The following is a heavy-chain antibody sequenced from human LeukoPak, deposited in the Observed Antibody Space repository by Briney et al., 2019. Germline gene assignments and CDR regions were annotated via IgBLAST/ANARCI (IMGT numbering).Heavy chain of an antibody. CDR2: TRNKANSYST. J-gene: IGHJ6*03. V-gene: IGHV3-72*01. Sequence: GGSLRLSCAASGFTFSEHYMDWVRQAPGKGLEWIGRTRNKANSYSTEYAASVKGRLTISRDESKNSLYLQMSSLKTEDTAVYYCTTDLYSSGWYGGYYYYMDVWGKGTTVTVSS. CDR3: TTDLYSSGWYGGYYYYMDV. CDR1: GFTFSEHY. D-gene: IGHD6-19*01.